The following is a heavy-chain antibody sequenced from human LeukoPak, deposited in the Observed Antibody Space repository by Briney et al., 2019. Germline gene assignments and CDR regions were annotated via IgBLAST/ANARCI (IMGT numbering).Heavy chain of an antibody. CDR2: IYYSGST. CDR3: ARGYDSSGYLRSFDI. Sequence: SETLSLTCTVSGGSISSYYWSWIRQPPGKGLEWIGYIYYSGSTNYNPSLKSRVTISVDTSKNQFSLKLSSLTAADTAVYYCARGYDSSGYLRSFDIWGQGTKVTVSS. D-gene: IGHD3-22*01. V-gene: IGHV4-59*08. J-gene: IGHJ3*02. CDR1: GGSISSYY.